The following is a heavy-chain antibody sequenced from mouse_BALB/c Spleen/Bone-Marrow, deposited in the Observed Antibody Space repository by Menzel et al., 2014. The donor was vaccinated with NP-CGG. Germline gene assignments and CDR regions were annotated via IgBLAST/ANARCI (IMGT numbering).Heavy chain of an antibody. CDR1: GFSFSNYG. Sequence: EVKLEESGGGLVKSGGSLKLSCAASGFSFSNYGMSWVRQTPEKRLERVATISGDGRYTFYSDSVKGRFTISRDNAKNNLYLQLSSLRSEDTALYYCARHAYYDQTEVSFVYWGQGTLVTVSA. CDR3: ARHAYYDQTEVSFVY. V-gene: IGHV5-9-2*01. D-gene: IGHD2-4*01. CDR2: ISGDGRYT. J-gene: IGHJ3*01.